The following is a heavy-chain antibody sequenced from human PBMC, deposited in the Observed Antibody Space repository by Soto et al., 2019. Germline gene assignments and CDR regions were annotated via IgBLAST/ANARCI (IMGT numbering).Heavy chain of an antibody. CDR3: AKGDTTMITDYYAMDV. CDR1: GFTFTSYA. J-gene: IGHJ6*02. D-gene: IGHD5-18*01. CDR2: ISGSGGGE. V-gene: IGHV3-23*01. Sequence: PGGSLRLSCAVSGFTFTSYAMTWVRQAPGKGLEWVSAISGSGGGEFYADSVKGRFTISRDNSKNTLYLQMKSLRAEDTALYYCAKGDTTMITDYYAMDVWGQGTTVTVS.